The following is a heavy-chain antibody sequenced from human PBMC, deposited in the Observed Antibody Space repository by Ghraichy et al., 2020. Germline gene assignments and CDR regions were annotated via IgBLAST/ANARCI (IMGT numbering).Heavy chain of an antibody. CDR2: IWYDGSNK. J-gene: IGHJ6*02. CDR3: ARSVAVAAAGTPLIPSYYYYYGMDV. CDR1: GFTFSSYG. V-gene: IGHV3-33*08. Sequence: GGSLRLSCAASGFTFSSYGMHWVRQAPGKGLEWVAVIWYDGSNKYYADSVKGRFTISRDNSKNTLYLQMNSLRAEDTAVYYCARSVAVAAAGTPLIPSYYYYYGMDVWGQGTTVTVSS. D-gene: IGHD6-13*01.